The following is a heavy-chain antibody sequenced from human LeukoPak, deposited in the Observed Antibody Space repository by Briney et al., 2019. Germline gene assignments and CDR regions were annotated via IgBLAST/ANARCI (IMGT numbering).Heavy chain of an antibody. CDR3: ARMIYDLVRDRYFLVY. D-gene: IGHD3-22*01. CDR1: GDSISSYNHY. Sequence: PSETLSLTCTVSGDSISSYNHYWGWIRQPPGKGLEWLGSICYGGSTHDNPSLKRRATISVDTSKNQCSLRVTYATAADTAVYYCARMIYDLVRDRYFLVYSGQETLVTVSP. V-gene: IGHV4-39*01. J-gene: IGHJ4*02. CDR2: ICYGGST.